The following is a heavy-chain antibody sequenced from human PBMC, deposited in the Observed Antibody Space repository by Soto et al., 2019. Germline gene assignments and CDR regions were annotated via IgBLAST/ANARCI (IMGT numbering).Heavy chain of an antibody. V-gene: IGHV3-30-3*01. CDR2: ISYDGSDK. J-gene: IGHJ6*02. CDR1: GFDFSDFI. D-gene: IGHD1-26*01. Sequence: QVQLVESGGGVVQPGRSLRLSCAASGFDFSDFIMHWVRRAPGKGLEWVAVISYDGSDKDYPDSMKGRFTISRDNSKNTVDLQVNSLRVEDTAVYYCARVPLDGGSPYYKTYYGMDVWGQGTTVTVSS. CDR3: ARVPLDGGSPYYKTYYGMDV.